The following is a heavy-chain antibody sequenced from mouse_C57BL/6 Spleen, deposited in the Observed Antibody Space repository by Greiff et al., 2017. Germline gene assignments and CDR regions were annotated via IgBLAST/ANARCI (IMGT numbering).Heavy chain of an antibody. V-gene: IGHV5-4*01. CDR2: ISDGGSYT. Sequence: EVQLVESGGGLVKPGGSLKLSCAASGFTFSSYAMSWVRQTPEKRLEWVATISDGGSYTYYPDNVQGRFTIYRDNSKNNLYLQMSHLKSDDTAMYYCAQAGAFAYWGQGTLVTVSA. J-gene: IGHJ3*01. CDR1: GFTFSSYA. CDR3: AQAGAFAY.